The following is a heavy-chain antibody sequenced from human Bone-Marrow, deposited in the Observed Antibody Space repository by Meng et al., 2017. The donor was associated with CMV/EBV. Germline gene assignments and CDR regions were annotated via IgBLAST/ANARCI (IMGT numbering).Heavy chain of an antibody. CDR2: ISWNSGSI. CDR3: AREAIFGVVIAGAFDI. V-gene: IGHV3-9*03. D-gene: IGHD3-3*01. Sequence: SLKISCAASGFTFDDYAMHWVRQAPGKGLEWVSGISWNSGSIGYADSVKGRFTISRDNAKNSLYLQMNSLRAEDMALYYCAREAIFGVVIAGAFDIWGQGTMVTV. CDR1: GFTFDDYA. J-gene: IGHJ3*02.